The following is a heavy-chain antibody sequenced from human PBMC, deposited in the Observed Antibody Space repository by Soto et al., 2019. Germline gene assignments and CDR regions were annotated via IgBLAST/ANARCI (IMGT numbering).Heavy chain of an antibody. Sequence: LTISCNGSAYSFTSYLISWVRQIPVKGLEWMGRIDPSDSYTNYSPSFQGHVTISADKSISTAYLQWSSLKASDTAMYYCARSPNLYYYGSGRSDAFDIWGQGTMVTVSS. D-gene: IGHD3-10*01. CDR2: IDPSDSYT. CDR1: AYSFTSYL. CDR3: ARSPNLYYYGSGRSDAFDI. V-gene: IGHV5-10-1*01. J-gene: IGHJ3*02.